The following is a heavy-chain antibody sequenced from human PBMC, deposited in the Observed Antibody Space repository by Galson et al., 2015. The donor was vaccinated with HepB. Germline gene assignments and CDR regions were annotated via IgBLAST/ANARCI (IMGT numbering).Heavy chain of an antibody. CDR2: IYYSGST. J-gene: IGHJ4*02. V-gene: IGHV4-30-4*01. D-gene: IGHD3-16*01. CDR1: GGSIRSGDNY. Sequence: LSLTCTVSGGSIRSGDNYWSWIRQPPGKGLEWIGYIYYSGSTYYNPSLRSRLTISVDTSKNQFSLNLSSVTAADTAVYYCARRGVGAELDCWGQGTLVTVSS. CDR3: ARRGVGAELDC.